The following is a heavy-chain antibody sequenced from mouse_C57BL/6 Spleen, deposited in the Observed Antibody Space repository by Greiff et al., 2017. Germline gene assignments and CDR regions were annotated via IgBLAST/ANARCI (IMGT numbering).Heavy chain of an antibody. Sequence: VMLVESGPGLVKPSQSLFLTCSITGFPITSGYYWIWIRQSPGKPLEWMGYITHSGETFYNPSLQSPISITRETSKNQFFLQLNSVTTEDTAMYYCAGGRSGYWAAYWGQGTLVTVSA. CDR3: AGGRSGYWAAY. CDR2: ITHSGET. V-gene: IGHV12-3*01. CDR1: GFPITSGYY. J-gene: IGHJ3*01. D-gene: IGHD3-1*01.